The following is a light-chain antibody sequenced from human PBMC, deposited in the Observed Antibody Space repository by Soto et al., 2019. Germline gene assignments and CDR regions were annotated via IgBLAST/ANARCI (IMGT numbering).Light chain of an antibody. CDR3: QVWDSSSDHPRGV. J-gene: IGLJ2*01. CDR1: NIGSKS. CDR2: YDS. Sequence: SYELTQPPSVSVAPGKTARITCGGNNIGSKSVHWYQQKPGQAPVLVIYYDSDRPSGIPERFSGSNSGNTATLTISRVEAGDEADYYCQVWDSSSDHPRGVFGGGTKLTV. V-gene: IGLV3-21*04.